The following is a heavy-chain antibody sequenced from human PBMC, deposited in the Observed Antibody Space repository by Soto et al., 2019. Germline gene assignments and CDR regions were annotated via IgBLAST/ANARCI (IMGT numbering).Heavy chain of an antibody. Sequence: PGGSLRLSCAASGLTFSASGFHLVRQAPGQGLDCVSVISYDGKKKFYAEAVKGRFTISRDNSNNTLILQMHSLRDEDTAVYYCARDLGATTSYGMDVWGQGTTVTVSS. V-gene: IGHV3-33*01. CDR1: GLTFSASG. CDR3: ARDLGATTSYGMDV. J-gene: IGHJ6*02. CDR2: ISYDGKKK. D-gene: IGHD3-16*01.